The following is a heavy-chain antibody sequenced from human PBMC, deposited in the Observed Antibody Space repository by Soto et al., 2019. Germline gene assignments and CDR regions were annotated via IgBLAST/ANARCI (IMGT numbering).Heavy chain of an antibody. Sequence: AQGKGLEWVSAISGSGGSTYYADSVKGRFTISRDNSKNTLYLQMNSLRAEDTAVYYGITMVRGVIPFDPWGKGTLVTVSP. J-gene: IGHJ5*02. CDR2: ISGSGGST. CDR3: ITMVRGVIPFDP. V-gene: IGHV3-23*01. D-gene: IGHD3-10*01.